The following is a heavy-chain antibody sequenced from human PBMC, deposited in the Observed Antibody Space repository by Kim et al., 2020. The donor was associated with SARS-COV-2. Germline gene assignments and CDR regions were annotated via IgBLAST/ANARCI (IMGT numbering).Heavy chain of an antibody. CDR2: IIPIFGIA. V-gene: IGHV1-69*04. J-gene: IGHJ6*03. CDR1: GGTFSSYA. CDR3: ARDNRDSSPGHYYYYYYMDV. Sequence: SVKVSCKASGGTFSSYAISWVRQAPGQGLEWMGRIIPIFGIANYAQKFQGRVTITADKSTSTAYMELSSLRSEDTAVYYCARDNRDSSPGHYYYYYYMDVWGKGTTVTVSS. D-gene: IGHD6-13*01.